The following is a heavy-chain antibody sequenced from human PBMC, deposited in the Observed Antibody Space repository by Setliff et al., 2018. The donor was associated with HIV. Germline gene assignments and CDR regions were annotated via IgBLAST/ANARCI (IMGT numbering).Heavy chain of an antibody. J-gene: IGHJ3*02. CDR2: IFWDDDK. V-gene: IGHV2-5*02. CDR1: GFSLTTSGVH. CDR3: AHKFALGVGAFDI. D-gene: IGHD2-15*01. Sequence: SGLRCEPTQTLTLTCTFSGFSLTTSGVHVGWIRQPPGKALEWLALIFWDDDKRYSPSLKSRLTITKDTSKNQVVLTMTNMDPVDTATYYCAHKFALGVGAFDIWGQGTVVTVSS.